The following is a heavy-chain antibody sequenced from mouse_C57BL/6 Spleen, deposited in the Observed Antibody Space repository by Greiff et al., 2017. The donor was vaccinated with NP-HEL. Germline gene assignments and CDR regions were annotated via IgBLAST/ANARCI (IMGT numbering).Heavy chain of an antibody. D-gene: IGHD3-2*02. Sequence: QVQLQQPGAELVKPGASVKMSCKASGYTFTSYWITWVKQRPGQGLEWIGDIYPGSGSTNYNEKFKSKATLTVDTSSSTAYMQLSSLTSEDSAVYYGAREAGQLRLPLDYWGQGTTLTVSA. J-gene: IGHJ2*01. CDR3: AREAGQLRLPLDY. CDR1: GYTFTSYW. CDR2: IYPGSGST. V-gene: IGHV1-55*01.